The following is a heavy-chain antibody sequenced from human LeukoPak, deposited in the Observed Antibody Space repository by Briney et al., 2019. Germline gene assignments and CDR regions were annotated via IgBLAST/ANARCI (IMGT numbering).Heavy chain of an antibody. CDR3: ARDLKYWIGYSGYEVIDY. D-gene: IGHD5-12*01. CDR2: ISDYNGNT. CDR1: GYTFTSYG. Sequence: GASVKVSCKASGYTFTSYGISWVRQAPGQGLEWMGWISDYNGNTNYAQKLQGRVTMTTDTSTSTAYMELRSLRSDDTAVYYCARDLKYWIGYSGYEVIDYWGQGTLVTVSS. V-gene: IGHV1-18*01. J-gene: IGHJ4*02.